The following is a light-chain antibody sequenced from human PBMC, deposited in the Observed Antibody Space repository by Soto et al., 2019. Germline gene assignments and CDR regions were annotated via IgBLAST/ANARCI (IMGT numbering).Light chain of an antibody. CDR1: STDVGEYNY. Sequence: QPVLTQPPSASGSPGQSVTIPCAGTSTDVGEYNYVSWYQQHPGKVPKLIIFEVNKRPSGVPDRFSGSKSGDTASLTVSGLQAEDEADYYCSSFVGAPVIFGGGTQLTVL. CDR3: SSFVGAPVI. J-gene: IGLJ2*01. V-gene: IGLV2-8*01. CDR2: EVN.